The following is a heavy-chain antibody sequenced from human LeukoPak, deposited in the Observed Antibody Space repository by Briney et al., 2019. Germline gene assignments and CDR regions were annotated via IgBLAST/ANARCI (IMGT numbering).Heavy chain of an antibody. V-gene: IGHV4-59*01. CDR1: GGSISSYY. CDR2: IYYSGST. J-gene: IGHJ6*02. D-gene: IGHD3-10*01. CDR3: ARNMVRGMYYYYGMDV. Sequence: PSETLSLTCTVSGGSISSYYWSWIRQPPGKGLEWIGYIYYSGSTNYNPSLKSRVTISVDTSKNQFSLKLSSVTAADTAVYYCARNMVRGMYYYYGMDVWGQGTTVTVSS.